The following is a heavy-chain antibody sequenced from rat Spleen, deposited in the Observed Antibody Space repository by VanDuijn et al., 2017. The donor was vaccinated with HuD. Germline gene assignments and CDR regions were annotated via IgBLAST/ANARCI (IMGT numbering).Heavy chain of an antibody. D-gene: IGHD1-11*01. CDR1: GFTFNNYG. V-gene: IGHV5-29*01. CDR3: ARPTEGIAWFAY. CDR2: FSYDGFTT. Sequence: EVKLVESGGGLVQPGRSLKLSCAASGFTFNNYGMAWVRQAPTKGLEWVATFSYDGFTTYYRDSVRGRFTISRDNAKSTLYLQMDSLRSEDTATYYCARPTEGIAWFAYWGQGTLVTVSS. J-gene: IGHJ3*01.